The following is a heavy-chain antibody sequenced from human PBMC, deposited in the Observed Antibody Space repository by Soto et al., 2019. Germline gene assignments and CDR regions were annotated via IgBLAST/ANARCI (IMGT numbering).Heavy chain of an antibody. J-gene: IGHJ6*03. CDR1: GFSLSTSGMC. CDR2: IDWDDDK. Sequence: SGPTLVNPTQTLTLTCTFSGFSLSTSGMCVSWIRQPPGKALEWLARIDWDDDKYYSTSLKTRLTISKDTSKNQVVLTMTNMDPVDTATYYCARTLGYSYDYYYYYMDVWGKGTTVTVSS. V-gene: IGHV2-70*11. CDR3: ARTLGYSYDYYYYYMDV. D-gene: IGHD5-18*01.